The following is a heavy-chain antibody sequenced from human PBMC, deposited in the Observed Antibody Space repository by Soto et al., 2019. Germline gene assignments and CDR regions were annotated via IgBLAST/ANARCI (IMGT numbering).Heavy chain of an antibody. CDR2: ITPYNGNT. D-gene: IGHD2-15*01. CDR1: GYTVANYG. J-gene: IGHJ4*01. V-gene: IGHV1-18*01. CDR3: ARAGDYGSFYFFAY. Sequence: ASVKVSCKASGYTVANYGVTWVRQAPGQGLDWMGWITPYNGNTHYAQKVQGRVTMTTDTSTSTAYMELWSLRSDDTAVYYCARAGDYGSFYFFAYWGNGTLVTASS.